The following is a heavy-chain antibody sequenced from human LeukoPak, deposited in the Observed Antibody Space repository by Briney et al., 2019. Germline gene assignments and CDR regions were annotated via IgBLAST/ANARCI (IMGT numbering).Heavy chain of an antibody. CDR2: IYNGVNT. CDR3: ARSRAFNSGAFDP. V-gene: IGHV4-61*01. J-gene: IGHJ5*02. Sequence: SETLSLTYTVSGASVGSASYWTWIRQPPGQGVEWIAHIYNGVNTNYNPSLKSRVTISVDTSKNQFSLRLNSVTAADTAVYYCARSRAFNSGAFDPWGQGSLVTVSS. D-gene: IGHD1-26*01. CDR1: GASVGSASY.